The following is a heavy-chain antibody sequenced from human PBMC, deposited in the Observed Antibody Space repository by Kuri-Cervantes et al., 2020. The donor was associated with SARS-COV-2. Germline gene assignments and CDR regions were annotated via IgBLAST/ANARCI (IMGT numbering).Heavy chain of an antibody. Sequence: ASVKVSCKASGGTFSSYAISWVRQAPGQGLEWMGWISGNTDNTDYAHKLQGRLTLTTDSSTNTVYMELRSLRPDDTAVYYCATDIRGLWFGELLPNFDYWGQGTLVTVSS. CDR3: ATDIRGLWFGELLPNFDY. J-gene: IGHJ4*02. CDR1: GGTFSSYA. V-gene: IGHV1-18*01. CDR2: ISGNTDNT. D-gene: IGHD3-10*01.